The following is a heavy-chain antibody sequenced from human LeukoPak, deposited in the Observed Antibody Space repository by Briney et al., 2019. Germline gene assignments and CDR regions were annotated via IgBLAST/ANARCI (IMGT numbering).Heavy chain of an antibody. D-gene: IGHD1-1*01. CDR2: ISSSGSTI. J-gene: IGHJ4*02. CDR3: ARGTTVDY. Sequence: LSLTCTVSGGSISSSSYYWGWIRQPPGKGLEWVSYISSSGSTIYYADSVKGRFTISRDNAKNSLYLQMNSLRAEDTAVYYCARGTTVDYWGQGTLVTVSS. CDR1: GGSISSSSYY. V-gene: IGHV3-11*04.